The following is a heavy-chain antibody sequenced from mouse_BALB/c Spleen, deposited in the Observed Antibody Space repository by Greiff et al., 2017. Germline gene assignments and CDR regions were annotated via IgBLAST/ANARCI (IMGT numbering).Heavy chain of an antibody. CDR2: IWSGGST. Sequence: VMLVESGPGLVQPSQSLSITCTVSGFSLTSYGVHWVRQSPGKGLEWLGVIWSGGSTDYNAAFISRLSISKDNSKSQVFFKMNSLQADDTAIYYCARNGYDNPLYFDYWGQGTTLTVSS. J-gene: IGHJ2*01. CDR3: ARNGYDNPLYFDY. CDR1: GFSLTSYG. V-gene: IGHV2-4-1*01. D-gene: IGHD2-10*02.